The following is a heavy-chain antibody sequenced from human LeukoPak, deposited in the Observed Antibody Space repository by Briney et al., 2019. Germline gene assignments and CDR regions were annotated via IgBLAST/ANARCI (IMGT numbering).Heavy chain of an antibody. CDR1: GYTFTSYG. J-gene: IGHJ4*02. CDR3: ATSRSGWYYFDY. Sequence: GASVNVSCKASGYTFTSYGISWVRQAPGQGLEWMGWISAYNGNTNYAQKLQGRVTMTTDTSTSTAYMELRSLRSDDTAVYYCATSRSGWYYFDYWGQGTLVTVSS. CDR2: ISAYNGNT. D-gene: IGHD6-19*01. V-gene: IGHV1-18*04.